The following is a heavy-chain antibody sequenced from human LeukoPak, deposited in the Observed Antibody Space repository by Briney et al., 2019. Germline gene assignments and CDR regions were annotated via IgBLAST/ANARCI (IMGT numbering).Heavy chain of an antibody. CDR1: GDSISNYH. J-gene: IGHJ4*02. Sequence: SETLSLTCTVSGDSISNYHWSWIRQPAGKGLEWIGQIHTSGSTNYNPPLKSRVTMSIDTPESHISLTIRSVTAADTAVYYCARRGISSGWSFDYWGQGTLVTVSS. V-gene: IGHV4-4*07. D-gene: IGHD6-19*01. CDR3: ARRGISSGWSFDY. CDR2: IHTSGST.